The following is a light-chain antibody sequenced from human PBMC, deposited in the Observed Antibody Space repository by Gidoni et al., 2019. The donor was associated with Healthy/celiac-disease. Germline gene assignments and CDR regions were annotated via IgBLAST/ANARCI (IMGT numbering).Light chain of an antibody. V-gene: IGKV2-28*01. CDR2: LGS. CDR3: MQALQTPLT. Sequence: DIVMTQPPLSLPVTPGAPASISCRSSQSLLHSNGYNYLDWYLQKPGQSPQLLIYLGSNRASGVPDRFRGSGSGTDFTLKISRVEAEDVGVYYCMQALQTPLTFGQGTRLEIK. J-gene: IGKJ5*01. CDR1: QSLLHSNGYNY.